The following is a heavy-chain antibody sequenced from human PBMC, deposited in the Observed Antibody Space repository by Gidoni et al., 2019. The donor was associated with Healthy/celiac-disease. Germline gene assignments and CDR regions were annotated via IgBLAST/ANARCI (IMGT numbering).Heavy chain of an antibody. J-gene: IGHJ3*02. CDR2: ISSSSSTI. Sequence: EVQLVESGGGLVQPGGSLRLSCAASGFTFSSYSMNWVRQAPGKGLEWVSYISSSSSTIYYADSVKGRFTISRDNAKNSLYLQMNSLRDEDTAVYYCARDAPWTVTTFFGAFDIWGQGTMVTVSS. CDR1: GFTFSSYS. CDR3: ARDAPWTVTTFFGAFDI. V-gene: IGHV3-48*02. D-gene: IGHD4-17*01.